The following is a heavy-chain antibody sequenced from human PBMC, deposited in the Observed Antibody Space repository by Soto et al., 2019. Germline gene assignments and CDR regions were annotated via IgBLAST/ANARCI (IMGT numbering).Heavy chain of an antibody. CDR2: IIPYVKNS. V-gene: IGHV3-74*01. D-gene: IGHD2-21*01. Sequence: SLTLSCPASGFTFSTYWMNWVRQTPEKLLMWVSRIIPYVKNSGYTDSVEGPFTVSRDNAKNTLYLQMHSLRAEDTAMYYCASWGHIVPVSPTDFDHWGEGTLVTVSS. J-gene: IGHJ4*02. CDR3: ASWGHIVPVSPTDFDH. CDR1: GFTFSTYW.